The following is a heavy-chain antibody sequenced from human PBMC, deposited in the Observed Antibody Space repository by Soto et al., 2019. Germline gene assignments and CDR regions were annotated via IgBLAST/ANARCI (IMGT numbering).Heavy chain of an antibody. D-gene: IGHD3-22*01. Sequence: SETLSLTCPVSGGSISSYYWSWIRQPPGNGLEWIGYIYYSGSTNYNPSLKSRVTISVDTSKNQFSLKLSSVTAADTAVYYCAGGGSGYYVWFDPWGQGTLVTVSS. CDR3: AGGGSGYYVWFDP. CDR1: GGSISSYY. CDR2: IYYSGST. J-gene: IGHJ5*02. V-gene: IGHV4-59*12.